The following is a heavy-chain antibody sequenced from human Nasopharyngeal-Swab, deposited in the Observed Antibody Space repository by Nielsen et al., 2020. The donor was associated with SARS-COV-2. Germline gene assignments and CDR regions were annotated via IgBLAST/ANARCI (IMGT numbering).Heavy chain of an antibody. Sequence: GGSLRLSCAASGFPFNIYWMSWVRQAPGKGLEWVANIKQDGSEKYYVNSVKGRFTISRDNAKNSLYLQMNSLRAEDTAVYYCARDPIPAGGSDGFDIWGQGTMDTVSS. CDR1: GFPFNIYW. CDR3: ARDPIPAGGSDGFDI. D-gene: IGHD1-26*01. V-gene: IGHV3-7*01. J-gene: IGHJ3*02. CDR2: IKQDGSEK.